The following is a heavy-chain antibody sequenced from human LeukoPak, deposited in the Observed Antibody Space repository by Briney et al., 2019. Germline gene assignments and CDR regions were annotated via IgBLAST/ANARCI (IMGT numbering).Heavy chain of an antibody. J-gene: IGHJ4*02. CDR2: ISAYNGNT. D-gene: IGHD4-23*01. V-gene: IGHV1-18*01. CDR1: GYTLTSYG. CDR3: ARDHGRWYYFDY. Sequence: ASVKVSCKASGYTLTSYGTSWVRQAPGQGLEWMGWISAYNGNTNYAQKLQGRVTMTTDTSTSTAYMELRSPRSDDTAVYYCARDHGRWYYFDYWGQGTLVTVSS.